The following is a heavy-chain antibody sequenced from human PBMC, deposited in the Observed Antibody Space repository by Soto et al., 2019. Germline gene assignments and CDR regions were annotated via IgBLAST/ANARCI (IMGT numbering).Heavy chain of an antibody. CDR2: IRGFSPYT. CDR1: GFIFSTYS. CDR3: ARDRGYDAHDYYYNAMDV. Sequence: LRLSCAASGFIFSTYSMNWVRQAPGKGLEWVSAIRGFSPYTFYADSVKGRFTISRDNAKNSLYLQMNSLRAEDTAVYYCARDRGYDAHDYYYNAMDVWGQGTMVTVSS. V-gene: IGHV3-21*01. D-gene: IGHD2-15*01. J-gene: IGHJ6*02.